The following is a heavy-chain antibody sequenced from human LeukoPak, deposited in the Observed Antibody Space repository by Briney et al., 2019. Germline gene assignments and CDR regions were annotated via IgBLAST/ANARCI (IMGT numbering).Heavy chain of an antibody. CDR1: GGSISSYY. V-gene: IGHV4-59*08. D-gene: IGHD5-18*01. J-gene: IGHJ6*02. CDR3: ARSSRGYGYVPRGMDV. CDR2: IYYSGST. Sequence: SETLSLTCTVSGGSISSYYWSWIRQPPGKGLEWIGYIYYSGSTNYNPSLKSRVTISVDTSKNQFSLKLSSVTAADTAVYYCARSSRGYGYVPRGMDVWGQGTTVTVSS.